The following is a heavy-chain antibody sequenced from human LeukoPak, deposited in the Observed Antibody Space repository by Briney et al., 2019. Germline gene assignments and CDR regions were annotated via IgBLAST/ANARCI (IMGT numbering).Heavy chain of an antibody. CDR2: IYYSGST. V-gene: IGHV4-59*01. J-gene: IGHJ4*02. CDR3: ARETGGYSSPFDY. CDR1: GGSISSYY. D-gene: IGHD6-13*01. Sequence: SETLSLTCTVSGGSISSYYWSWIQQPPGKGLEWIGYIYYSGSTNYNPSLKSRVTISVDTSKNQFSLKLSSVTAADTAVYYCARETGGYSSPFDYWGQGTLVTVSS.